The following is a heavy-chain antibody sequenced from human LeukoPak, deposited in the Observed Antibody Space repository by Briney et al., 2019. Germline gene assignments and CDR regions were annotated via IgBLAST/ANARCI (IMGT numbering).Heavy chain of an antibody. V-gene: IGHV1-18*01. CDR1: GYTFTSYG. J-gene: IGHJ5*02. CDR2: ISAYNGNT. D-gene: IGHD5-18*01. CDR3: ARDIESGYSYGYNWFDP. Sequence: GASVKVSCKASGYTFTSYGISWVRQAPGQGLEWMGWISAYNGNTNYAQKLQGRVTMTTDTSTSTAYMELRSLRSDDTAVYYCARDIESGYSYGYNWFDPWGQGTLVTVSS.